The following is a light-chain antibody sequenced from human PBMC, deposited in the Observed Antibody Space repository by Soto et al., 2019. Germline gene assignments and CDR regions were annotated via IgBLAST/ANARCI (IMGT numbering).Light chain of an antibody. Sequence: DIQMTQSPSSLSVSVGDRVTITCRASQSISRYLHWYQQKPGKAPKLLMYAASSLQGGVPSRFSGSASGTDFTRTISSLQPEDFATYYCQHVYSTPLTFGQGTKVEIK. V-gene: IGKV1-39*01. CDR2: AAS. CDR3: QHVYSTPLT. J-gene: IGKJ1*01. CDR1: QSISRY.